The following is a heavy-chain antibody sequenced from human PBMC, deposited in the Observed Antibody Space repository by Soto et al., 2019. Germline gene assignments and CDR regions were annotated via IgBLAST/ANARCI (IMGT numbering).Heavy chain of an antibody. Sequence: SQTLSLTCVISGDRVSSSTAAWNWIRQSPSRGLEWLGRTYYRSRWYNDYAVSVRSRITVNADTSKNQFSLHLSSVTPEDTAVYYCPATSALESYYMDVWYIGTAVTLSS. J-gene: IGHJ6*03. CDR1: GDRVSSSTAA. D-gene: IGHD2-15*01. V-gene: IGHV6-1*01. CDR2: TYYRSRWYN. CDR3: PATSALESYYMDV.